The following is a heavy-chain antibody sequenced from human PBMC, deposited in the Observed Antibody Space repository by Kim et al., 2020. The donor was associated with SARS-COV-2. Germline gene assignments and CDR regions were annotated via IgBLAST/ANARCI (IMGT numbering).Heavy chain of an antibody. Sequence: GGSLRLSCAASGFSFSAYTMHWVRQPPGKGLEYVSTISYNGDSTYYANSMKGRFTISRDNSKNTLYLQMGSLTTEDTALYYCARASGGASVEDPFDVWGQGTMVTVSS. CDR2: ISYNGDST. CDR1: GFSFSAYT. CDR3: ARASGGASVEDPFDV. D-gene: IGHD1-26*01. J-gene: IGHJ3*01. V-gene: IGHV3-64*01.